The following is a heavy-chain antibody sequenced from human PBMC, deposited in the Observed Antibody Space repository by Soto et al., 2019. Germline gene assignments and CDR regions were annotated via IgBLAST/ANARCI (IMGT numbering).Heavy chain of an antibody. Sequence: TSETLSLTCTVSGASISSDYYYWGWIRQPPGKGLEWIGIINYRGSTYHSPSLNSRVTISVDTSKNQFSVRLTSVTAADTAVYYCARHRPSRYYVTSGCFPDYWGQGALVTVSS. D-gene: IGHD3-22*01. CDR2: INYRGST. CDR1: GASISSDYYY. CDR3: ARHRPSRYYVTSGCFPDY. V-gene: IGHV4-39*01. J-gene: IGHJ4*02.